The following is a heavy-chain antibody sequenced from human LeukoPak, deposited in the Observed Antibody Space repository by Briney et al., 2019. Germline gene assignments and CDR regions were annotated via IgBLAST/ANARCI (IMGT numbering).Heavy chain of an antibody. D-gene: IGHD3-22*01. J-gene: IGHJ4*02. CDR1: GGSFSGYY. CDR2: INHSGST. V-gene: IGHV4-34*01. Sequence: SETLSLTCAVYGGSFSGYYWSWIRQPPGKGLEWIGEINHSGSTNYNPSLKSRVTISVDTSKNQFSLKPSSVTAADTAVYYCARDSSGRAALPLDYWGQGTLVTVSS. CDR3: ARDSSGRAALPLDY.